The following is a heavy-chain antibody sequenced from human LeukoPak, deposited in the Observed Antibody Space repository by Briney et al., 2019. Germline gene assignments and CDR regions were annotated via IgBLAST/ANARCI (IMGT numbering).Heavy chain of an antibody. CDR3: ARDVPTPRRYNWFDP. J-gene: IGHJ5*02. CDR2: INPNSGGT. CDR1: GYTFTGYY. Sequence: GASVKVSCKASGYTFTGYYMHWVRQAPGQGLEWMGWINPNSGGTNYAQKLQGRVTMTTDTSTSTAYMELRSLRSDDTAVYYCARDVPTPRRYNWFDPWGQGTLVTVSS. V-gene: IGHV1-2*02. D-gene: IGHD1-14*01.